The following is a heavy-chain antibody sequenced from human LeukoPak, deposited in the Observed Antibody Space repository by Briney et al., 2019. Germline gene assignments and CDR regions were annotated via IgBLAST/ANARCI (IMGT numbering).Heavy chain of an antibody. J-gene: IGHJ4*02. CDR3: AYSGSYGHLGY. CDR1: GGSISSNAYY. CDR2: IYSSVST. V-gene: IGHV4-39*01. Sequence: SETLSPTCTVSGGSISSNAYYWAWIRQPPGKGLEWIGSIYSSVSTYYNPSLKSRVTISVDTSKNQFSLRLSSVTAADTALYYCAYSGSYGHLGYWGQGIPVTVAS. D-gene: IGHD1-26*01.